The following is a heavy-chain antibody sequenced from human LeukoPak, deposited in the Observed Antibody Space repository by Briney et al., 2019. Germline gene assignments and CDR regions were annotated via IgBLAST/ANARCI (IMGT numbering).Heavy chain of an antibody. D-gene: IGHD6-13*01. V-gene: IGHV4-61*08. CDR1: GGSISSGGYY. J-gene: IGHJ5*02. CDR2: IYYSGST. Sequence: PSQTLSLTCTVSGGSISSGGYYWSWIRQPPGKGLEWIGYIYYSGSTSYNSALKSRVTMSVDKSKNQFSLKLKSATAADTAVYFCARGGSRWYKWFDPWGQGTLVIVSS. CDR3: ARGGSRWYKWFDP.